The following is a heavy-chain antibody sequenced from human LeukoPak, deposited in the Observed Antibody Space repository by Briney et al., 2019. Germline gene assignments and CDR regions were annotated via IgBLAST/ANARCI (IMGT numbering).Heavy chain of an antibody. D-gene: IGHD4-17*01. CDR3: AKSPPTTVITLDS. V-gene: IGHV4-39*01. J-gene: IGHJ4*02. CDR1: GGSISGSNYY. Sequence: SETLSLTCTVSGGSISGSNYYWGWIRQPPGRGLEWVGSIHYSGNTYYIPSLKSRVTISVDTSKNQFSLKLTSVTAADTAVYYCAKSPPTTVITLDSWGQGILVTVSS. CDR2: IHYSGNT.